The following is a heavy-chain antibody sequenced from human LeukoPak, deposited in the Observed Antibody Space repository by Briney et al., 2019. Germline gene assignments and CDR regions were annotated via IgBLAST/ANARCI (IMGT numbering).Heavy chain of an antibody. J-gene: IGHJ4*02. CDR1: GFTFSNAW. V-gene: IGHV3-15*01. D-gene: IGHD3-16*01. CDR3: AADPWGSGGYFDY. Sequence: GGSLRLSCAASGFTFSNAWMSWVRQAPGKGLEWVGRIKTKTDGETTDYAAPVKGRFTISRDDSKNTLHLQMNSLKTEDTAVYYCAADPWGSGGYFDYWGQGTLVTVSS. CDR2: IKTKTDGETT.